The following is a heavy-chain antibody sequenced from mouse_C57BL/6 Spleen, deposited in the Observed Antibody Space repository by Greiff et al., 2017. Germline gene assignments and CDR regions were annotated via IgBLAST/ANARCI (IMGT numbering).Heavy chain of an antibody. CDR2: IDPANGNT. CDR3: ARSEGCNDEDANDY. Sequence: VQLQQSVAELVRPGASVKLSCTASGFNIKNTYMHWVKQRPEQGLEWIGMIDPANGNTKYDPKFKGKATITADTASTTAYLQRSSLTSEHTAIYYCARSEGCNDEDANDYWGQGTSVTVSS. J-gene: IGHJ4*01. CDR1: GFNIKNTY. V-gene: IGHV14-3*01. D-gene: IGHD2-1*01.